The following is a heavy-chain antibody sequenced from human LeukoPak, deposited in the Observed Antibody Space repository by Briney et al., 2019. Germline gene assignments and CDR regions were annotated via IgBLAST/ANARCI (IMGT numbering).Heavy chain of an antibody. CDR2: INHSGST. Sequence: PSETLSLTCAVYGGSFSGYYWSWIRQPPGKGLEWIGGINHSGSTNYNPSLKSRVTISVDTSKNQFSLKLSSVTAADTAVYYCARASGGSCYSKWGQGTLVTVSS. J-gene: IGHJ4*02. V-gene: IGHV4-34*01. CDR1: GGSFSGYY. CDR3: ARASGGSCYSK. D-gene: IGHD2-15*01.